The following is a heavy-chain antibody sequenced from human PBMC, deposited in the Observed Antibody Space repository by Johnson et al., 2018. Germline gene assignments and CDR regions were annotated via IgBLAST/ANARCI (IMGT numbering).Heavy chain of an antibody. J-gene: IGHJ6*02. CDR1: GFTFSGFG. CDR3: ARDRLSDLWSGCPMDV. CDR2: IRSDGTIR. Sequence: QVQLVESGGGVVQPGGSLRLSCAASGFTFSGFGMHWLRQTPGKGLEWVAVIRSDGTIRYDANSVKGRFTISRDNSNNTLYLQMDSLRAEDTALYYCARDRLSDLWSGCPMDVWGQGTPVTVSS. V-gene: IGHV3-33*01. D-gene: IGHD3-3*01.